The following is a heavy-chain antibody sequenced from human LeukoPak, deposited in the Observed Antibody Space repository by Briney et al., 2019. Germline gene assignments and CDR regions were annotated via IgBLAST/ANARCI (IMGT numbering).Heavy chain of an antibody. CDR1: GYTFTTYG. D-gene: IGHD3-9*01. CDR2: ISAYNGNT. Sequence: ASVKVSCKASGYTFTTYGISWVRQAPGQGLEWMGWISAYNGNTNFAQKLQGRVTMTTDTSTSTAYMDLRSLRSDDTAVYYCARDQAATNTQVRFCLDWGQGTLVTVSS. CDR3: ARDQAATNTQVRFCLD. J-gene: IGHJ4*02. V-gene: IGHV1-18*01.